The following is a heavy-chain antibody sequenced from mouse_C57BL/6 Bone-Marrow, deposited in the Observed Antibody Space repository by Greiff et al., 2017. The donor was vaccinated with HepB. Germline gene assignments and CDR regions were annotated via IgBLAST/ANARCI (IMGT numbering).Heavy chain of an antibody. Sequence: QVQLKQPGAELVKPGASVKLSCKASGYTFTSYWMHWVKQRPGQGLEWIGMIHPNSGSTNYNEKFKSKATLTVDKSSSTAYMQLSSLTSEDSAVYYCARYYYGLGDYWGQGTSVTVSS. V-gene: IGHV1-64*01. CDR2: IHPNSGST. CDR1: GYTFTSYW. CDR3: ARYYYGLGDY. J-gene: IGHJ4*01. D-gene: IGHD1-1*01.